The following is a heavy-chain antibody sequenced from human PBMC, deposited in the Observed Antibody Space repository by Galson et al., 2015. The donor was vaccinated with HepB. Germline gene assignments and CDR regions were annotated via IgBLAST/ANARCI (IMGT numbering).Heavy chain of an antibody. D-gene: IGHD3-3*01. Sequence: ASGYTFTSYFMHWVRQAPGQGLEWMGIINPSAGSTSKTQKFQGRVIMTRDTSTNTVYMDLSSLRPEDTAVYYCATEGGVFGVITPVAYWGQGTLVTVSS. CDR1: GYTFTSYF. J-gene: IGHJ4*02. CDR3: ATEGGVFGVITPVAY. V-gene: IGHV1-46*01. CDR2: INPSAGST.